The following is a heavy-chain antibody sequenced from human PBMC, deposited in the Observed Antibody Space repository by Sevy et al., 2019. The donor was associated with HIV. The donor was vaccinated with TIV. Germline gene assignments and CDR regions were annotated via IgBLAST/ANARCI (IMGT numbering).Heavy chain of an antibody. J-gene: IGHJ5*02. CDR2: IYYSGST. CDR3: AKGVGGYYGSGEPFDP. Sequence: SETLSLTCTVSGGSVSSGSYYWSWIRQPPGKGLEWIGYIYYSGSTNYNPSLKSRVTISVDTSKNQFSLKLSAVTAADTAEYYCAKGVGGYYGSGEPFDPWGQGTLVTVSS. D-gene: IGHD3-10*01. CDR1: GGSVSSGSYY. V-gene: IGHV4-61*01.